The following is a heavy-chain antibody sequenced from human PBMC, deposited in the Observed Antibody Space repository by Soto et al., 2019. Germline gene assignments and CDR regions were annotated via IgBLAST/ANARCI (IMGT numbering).Heavy chain of an antibody. V-gene: IGHV4-4*07. CDR3: ARDFLSSSTLNWFDP. Sequence: QVQLQESGPGLVKPSETLSLTCTVSGGSISSYYWSWIRQPAGKGLEWIGRIYTSGSTNYNPSLKSRVTMSVDTSKNQFSLKLSSVTAADTAVYYCARDFLSSSTLNWFDPWGQGTLVTVSS. J-gene: IGHJ5*02. CDR2: IYTSGST. CDR1: GGSISSYY. D-gene: IGHD6-13*01.